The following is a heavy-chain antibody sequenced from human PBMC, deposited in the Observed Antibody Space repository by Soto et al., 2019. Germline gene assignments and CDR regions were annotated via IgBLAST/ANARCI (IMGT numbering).Heavy chain of an antibody. J-gene: IGHJ4*02. CDR3: ATTVTTVDY. CDR1: GFSLSGYG. V-gene: IGHV3-48*03. CDR2: ISSSGSLI. Sequence: PGGSLRLSXAASGFSLSGYGMNWVRQAPGKGLEWISYISSSGSLIYYADSLKGRFTISRDNAKNSLYLQMNSLRAEDTAVYYCATTVTTVDYWGQGTLVTVSS. D-gene: IGHD4-17*01.